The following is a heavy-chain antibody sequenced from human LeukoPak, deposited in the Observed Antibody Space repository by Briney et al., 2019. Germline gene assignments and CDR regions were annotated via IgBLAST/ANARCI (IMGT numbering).Heavy chain of an antibody. J-gene: IGHJ1*01. Sequence: PGGSLRLSCAASGFTFSTYGMHWVRQAPGKGLEWVAFIRYDGSNKYYADSVKGRFTISRDNSKNTLYLQMNSLRAGDTAVYYCAKAGQAMATIMYFQDWGQGTLVTVSS. CDR1: GFTFSTYG. CDR2: IRYDGSNK. D-gene: IGHD5-24*01. V-gene: IGHV3-30*02. CDR3: AKAGQAMATIMYFQD.